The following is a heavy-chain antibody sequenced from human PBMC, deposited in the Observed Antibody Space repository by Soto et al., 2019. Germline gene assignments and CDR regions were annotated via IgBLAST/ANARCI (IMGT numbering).Heavy chain of an antibody. V-gene: IGHV3-13*04. J-gene: IGHJ4*02. CDR1: GFTFSSYD. Sequence: EVQLVESGGGLVQPGGSLRLSCAASGFTFSSYDMHWVRQATGKGLEWVSAIGTAGDTYYPGSVKGRFTISRENAKNSLYLQMNSLRAGDTAVYYCARFSQWLATFDYWGQGTLVTVSS. CDR2: IGTAGDT. D-gene: IGHD6-19*01. CDR3: ARFSQWLATFDY.